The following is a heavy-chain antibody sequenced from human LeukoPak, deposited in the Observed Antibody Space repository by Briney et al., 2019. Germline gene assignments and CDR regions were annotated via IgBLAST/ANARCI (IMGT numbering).Heavy chain of an antibody. V-gene: IGHV3-74*01. CDR3: ARRGAAGAAFAI. CDR1: GVTFTSDW. D-gene: IGHD3-16*01. Sequence: VGALRLSCAASGVTFTSDWMRCVPQTPGKRLWWVSRIKSDGSITNDADSVKSRVTISIDNAKNTPYLRINSLRAEDTSLYYTARRGAAGAAFAIWGQGKMITVTS. J-gene: IGHJ3*02. CDR2: IKSDGSIT.